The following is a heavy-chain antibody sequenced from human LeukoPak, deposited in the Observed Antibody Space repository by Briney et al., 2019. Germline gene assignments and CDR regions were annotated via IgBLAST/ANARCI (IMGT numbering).Heavy chain of an antibody. D-gene: IGHD3-10*01. CDR1: GDFVSSNSAA. J-gene: IGHJ4*02. V-gene: IGHV6-1*01. Sequence: SQTLSLTCAICGDFVSSNSAAWNWIRQSPSRGLEWLGRTYYRSKWYNDYAVSVASRITINPDTSKNQFSLQLNSVTPDDTAVYYCTSGDYFDYWGQGTLVTVSS. CDR2: TYYRSKWYN. CDR3: TSGDYFDY.